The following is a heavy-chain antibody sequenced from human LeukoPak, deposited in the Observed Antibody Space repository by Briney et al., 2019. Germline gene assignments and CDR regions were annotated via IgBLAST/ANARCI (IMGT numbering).Heavy chain of an antibody. CDR3: ASARATAMEDNWFDP. CDR1: GYTFTSYY. V-gene: IGHV1-46*01. Sequence: ASVKVSCRASGYTFTSYYMHWVRQAPGQGLEWMGIINPSGGSTSYAQKFQGRVTMTRDTSTSTVYMELSSLRSEDTAFYYCASARATAMEDNWFDPWGQGTLVTVSS. J-gene: IGHJ5*02. D-gene: IGHD5-18*01. CDR2: INPSGGST.